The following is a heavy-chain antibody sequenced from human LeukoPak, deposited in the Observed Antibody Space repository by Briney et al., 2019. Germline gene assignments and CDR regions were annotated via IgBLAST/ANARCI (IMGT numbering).Heavy chain of an antibody. CDR1: GYTFTGYY. J-gene: IGHJ4*02. Sequence: ASVKVSCKASGYTFTGYYMHWVRQAPGQGLEWMGWINPNSGGTDYAQKFQGRVTMTRDTSISTAYMELSRLRSDDTAVYYCAREELRVLRFSEWLPGDYWGQGTLVTVSS. D-gene: IGHD3-3*01. V-gene: IGHV1-2*02. CDR2: INPNSGGT. CDR3: AREELRVLRFSEWLPGDY.